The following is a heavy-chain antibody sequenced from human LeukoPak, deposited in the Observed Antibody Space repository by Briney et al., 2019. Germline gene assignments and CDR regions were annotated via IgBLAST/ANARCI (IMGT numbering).Heavy chain of an antibody. Sequence: GGSLRLSCAASGFTVSSNYMSWVRQAPGKGLEWVSVIYSGGSTYYADSVKGRFTISRDNSKNTLYLQMNSLRAEDTAVYYCAWYYDFWSGYHWGQETLVTVSS. D-gene: IGHD3-3*01. CDR3: AWYYDFWSGYH. CDR1: GFTVSSNY. V-gene: IGHV3-53*01. CDR2: IYSGGST. J-gene: IGHJ5*02.